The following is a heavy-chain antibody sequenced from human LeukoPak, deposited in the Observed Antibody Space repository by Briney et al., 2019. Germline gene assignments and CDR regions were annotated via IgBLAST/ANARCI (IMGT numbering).Heavy chain of an antibody. J-gene: IGHJ6*03. CDR2: INPNSGGI. D-gene: IGHD2-2*01. Sequence: ASVKVSCKASGYTFTGYYMHWVRQAPGQGLEWMGWINPNSGGINYAQKFQGRVTMTRDTSISTAYMELSRLRSDDTAVYYCARDLVPAALIYYYYMDVWGKGTTVTVSS. CDR3: ARDLVPAALIYYYYMDV. CDR1: GYTFTGYY. V-gene: IGHV1-2*02.